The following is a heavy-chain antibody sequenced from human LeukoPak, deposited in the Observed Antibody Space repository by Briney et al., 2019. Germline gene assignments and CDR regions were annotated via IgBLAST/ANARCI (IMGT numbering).Heavy chain of an antibody. V-gene: IGHV3-30*02. CDR3: AKVSDYVWGSYRYLDY. J-gene: IGHJ4*02. D-gene: IGHD3-16*02. CDR2: IRYDGTYK. Sequence: GGSLRLSCAASGFTFSSYGIHWVRQAPGKGLEWVSFIRYDGTYKYYADSVKGRFTISRDNSKNTLYLQMNSLRAEDTAVYYCAKVSDYVWGSYRYLDYWGQGTLVTVSS. CDR1: GFTFSSYG.